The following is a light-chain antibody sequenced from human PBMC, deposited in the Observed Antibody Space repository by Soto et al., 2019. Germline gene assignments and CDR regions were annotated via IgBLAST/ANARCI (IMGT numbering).Light chain of an antibody. J-gene: IGKJ1*01. CDR2: GAS. CDR1: QSVSSN. Sequence: EIVMTHSPATLSVSPWERATLSFRASQSVSSNLAWYQQKPGQAPRLLIYGASTRATGIPARFSGSGSGTDFTLTISRLEPEDFAVYYCQQYGSSPRTFGQGTKVDIK. CDR3: QQYGSSPRT. V-gene: IGKV3-15*01.